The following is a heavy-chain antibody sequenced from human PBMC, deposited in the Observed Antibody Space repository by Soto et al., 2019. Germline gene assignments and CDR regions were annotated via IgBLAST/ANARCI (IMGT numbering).Heavy chain of an antibody. CDR3: ARQNDLDYYYGMDV. D-gene: IGHD3-3*01. CDR1: GGSISSYY. Sequence: SSETLSLTCTVSGGSISSYYWSWIRQPPGKGLEWIGYIYYSGSTNYNPSLKSRVTISVDTSKNQFSLKLSSVTAADTAVYYCARQNDLDYYYGMDVWGQGTTVTVSS. CDR2: IYYSGST. V-gene: IGHV4-59*08. J-gene: IGHJ6*02.